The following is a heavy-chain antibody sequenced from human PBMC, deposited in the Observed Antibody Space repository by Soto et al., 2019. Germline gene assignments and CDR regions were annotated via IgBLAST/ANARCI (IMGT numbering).Heavy chain of an antibody. CDR3: AKDPGGGFGPFDP. V-gene: IGHV3-23*01. D-gene: IGHD3-10*01. J-gene: IGHJ5*02. CDR2: ISGSGGST. Sequence: EVQLLESGGGLVQPGGSLRLSCAASGSTFSSYAMSWVRQAPGKGLEWVSAISGSGGSTYYADSVKGRFTISRDNSRNTLNLQMNSLRAEDTAVYYCAKDPGGGFGPFDPWGQGTLVTVSS. CDR1: GSTFSSYA.